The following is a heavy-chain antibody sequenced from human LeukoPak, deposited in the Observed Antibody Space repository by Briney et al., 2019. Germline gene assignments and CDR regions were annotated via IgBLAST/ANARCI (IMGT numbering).Heavy chain of an antibody. CDR3: ASFIRAAYYFDY. CDR2: INHSGST. V-gene: IGHV4-34*01. D-gene: IGHD3-10*01. CDR1: GGSFSGYY. Sequence: SETLSLTCAVYGGSFSGYYWSWIRQPPGKGLEWIGEINHSGSTNYNPSLKSRVTISVDTSRNQFSLKLSSVTAADTAVYYCASFIRAAYYFDYWGQGTLVTVSS. J-gene: IGHJ4*02.